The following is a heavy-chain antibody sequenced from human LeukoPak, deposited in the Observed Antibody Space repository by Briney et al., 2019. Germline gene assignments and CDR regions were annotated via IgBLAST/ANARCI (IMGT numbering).Heavy chain of an antibody. D-gene: IGHD3-10*01. CDR3: GKLDYYGNY. V-gene: IGHV3-23*01. Sequence: GGSLRLSCAASGFTFSSYGMHWVRQAPGKGLEWVSTISGSSVTTYYADSVKGRFTVSRDNSKNTLYLQMNSLRAEDTAVYYCGKLDYYGNYWGQGTLVTVSS. CDR2: ISGSSVTT. J-gene: IGHJ4*02. CDR1: GFTFSSYG.